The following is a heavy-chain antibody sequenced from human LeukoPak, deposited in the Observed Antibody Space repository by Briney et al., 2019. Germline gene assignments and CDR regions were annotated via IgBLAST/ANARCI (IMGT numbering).Heavy chain of an antibody. CDR1: GFTCRSCW. CDR3: ARGQNWGSDSYFDS. J-gene: IGHJ4*02. Sequence: GGSLRLSCAASGFTCRSCWVSWVRQAPGKGLEWVANIKQHGSEKYYVDSVKGRFNISRDNAKKSLYLQMHSLRADDTAVYYCARGQNWGSDSYFDSWGQGALVTVSS. V-gene: IGHV3-7*01. D-gene: IGHD7-27*01. CDR2: IKQHGSEK.